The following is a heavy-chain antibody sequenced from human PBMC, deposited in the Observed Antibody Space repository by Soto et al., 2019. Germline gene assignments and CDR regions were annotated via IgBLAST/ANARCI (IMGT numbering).Heavy chain of an antibody. CDR3: ASGGAHTYYDFWSGYSWFEP. Sequence: SETLSLTCSVSGGSISSYYWSWIRQPPGKGLEWIGYIYYSGSTNYNPSLKSRVTISVDTSKNQFSLKLSSVTAADTAVYYCASGGAHTYYDFWSGYSWFEPWGQGTLVTVSS. CDR1: GGSISSYY. CDR2: IYYSGST. D-gene: IGHD3-3*01. V-gene: IGHV4-59*01. J-gene: IGHJ5*02.